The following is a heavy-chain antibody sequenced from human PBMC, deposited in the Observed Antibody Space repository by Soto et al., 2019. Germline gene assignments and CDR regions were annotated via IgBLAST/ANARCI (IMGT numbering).Heavy chain of an antibody. Sequence: ESGGGLVKPGGSLRLSCAASGFTLSGYNMNWVRQAPGKGLEWVSSISSSSNHIYYADSVKGRFTISRDNANNSLYLQMNSLRAEDTAVYYCAKDRGRGSPVSGGMDVWGQGTTATVSS. D-gene: IGHD3-10*01. J-gene: IGHJ6*02. CDR2: ISSSSNHI. V-gene: IGHV3-21*01. CDR3: AKDRGRGSPVSGGMDV. CDR1: GFTLSGYN.